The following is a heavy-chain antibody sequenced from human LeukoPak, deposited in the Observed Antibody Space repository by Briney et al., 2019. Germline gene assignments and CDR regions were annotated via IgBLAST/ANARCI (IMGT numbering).Heavy chain of an antibody. Sequence: PSETLSLTCTVFGGSIRSYYWSWIRQPPGKGLEWIGYIYYSGSTNYNPSLKSRVTISVDTSKNQFSLKLSSVTSADTAVYYCAGRDGYNRDFDYWGQGTLVTVSS. V-gene: IGHV4-59*01. CDR3: AGRDGYNRDFDY. CDR1: GGSIRSYY. CDR2: IYYSGST. J-gene: IGHJ4*02. D-gene: IGHD5-24*01.